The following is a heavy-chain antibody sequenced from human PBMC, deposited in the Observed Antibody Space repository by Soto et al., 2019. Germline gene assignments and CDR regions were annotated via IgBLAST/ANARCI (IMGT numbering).Heavy chain of an antibody. CDR3: ARVEGVLTGDVYDYYGMDV. D-gene: IGHD7-27*01. J-gene: IGHJ6*02. Sequence: ESGGGVVQPGRSLRLSCAASGFTFSSYGMHWVRQAPGKGLEWVAVIWYDGSNKYYADSVKGRFTISRDNSKNTLYLRMNSLRAEDTAVYYCARVEGVLTGDVYDYYGMDVWGRGTTVTVSS. CDR1: GFTFSSYG. CDR2: IWYDGSNK. V-gene: IGHV3-33*01.